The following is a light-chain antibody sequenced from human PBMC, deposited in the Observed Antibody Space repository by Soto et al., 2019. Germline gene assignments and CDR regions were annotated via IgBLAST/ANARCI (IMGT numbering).Light chain of an antibody. CDR2: AAS. CDR3: QQSFSPLWT. J-gene: IGKJ1*01. Sequence: DIQMTQSPSSLSASVADRVTITCRASQSISNYLNWYQQKPGKAPKLLIYAASSMQSGVPSRFSGSGSETDFTLTISSLQPDDSATYYCQQSFSPLWTFGHGTKVEV. V-gene: IGKV1-39*01. CDR1: QSISNY.